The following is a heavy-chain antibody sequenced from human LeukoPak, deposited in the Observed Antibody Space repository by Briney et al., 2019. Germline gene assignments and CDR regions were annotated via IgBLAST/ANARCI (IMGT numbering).Heavy chain of an antibody. J-gene: IGHJ6*02. Sequence: SETLSLTCAVYGGSFSGYYWSWIRQPPGKGLEWIGEINHSGSTNYNPSLKSRVTISVDTSKNQFSLKLSSVTAADTAVYYCARDFIAAAQNYYYYGMDVWGQGTTVTVSS. D-gene: IGHD6-13*01. CDR3: ARDFIAAAQNYYYYGMDV. CDR2: INHSGST. CDR1: GGSFSGYY. V-gene: IGHV4-34*01.